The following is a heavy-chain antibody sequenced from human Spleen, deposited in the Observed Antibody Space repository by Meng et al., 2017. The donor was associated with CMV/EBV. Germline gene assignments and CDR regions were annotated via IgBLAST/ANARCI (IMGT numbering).Heavy chain of an antibody. CDR1: GFTFTNYA. J-gene: IGHJ4*02. Sequence: GGSLRLSCAASGFTFTNYAMSWVRQAPGKGPEWVSVIYIGTGTTYYSDSVKGRFTISRDNSKNTLYLQMNSLRAEDTAVYYCAKDSRGWSYYLDSWGQGSLVTVSS. CDR3: AKDSRGWSYYLDS. V-gene: IGHV3-23*03. CDR2: IYIGTGTT. D-gene: IGHD3-22*01.